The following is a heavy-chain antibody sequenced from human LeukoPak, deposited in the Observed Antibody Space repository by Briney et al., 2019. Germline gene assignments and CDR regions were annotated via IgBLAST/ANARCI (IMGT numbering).Heavy chain of an antibody. J-gene: IGHJ4*02. CDR2: IYYTGST. CDR1: GGSISSGAYY. D-gene: IGHD2-15*01. CDR3: AREPGNCRAGSCSFFDY. Sequence: SQTLSLTCTVSGGSISSGAYYWSWIRQYPGNGLEWMAYIYYTGSTYYNPSLKSRLTISLDTSKNQFSLKLSSVTAADTAVYFCAREPGNCRAGSCSFFDYWGRGTLVTVSS. V-gene: IGHV4-31*03.